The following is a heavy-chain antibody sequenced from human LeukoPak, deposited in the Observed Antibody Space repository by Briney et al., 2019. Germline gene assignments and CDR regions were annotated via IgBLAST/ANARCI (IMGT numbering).Heavy chain of an antibody. CDR3: AHSGDYDILTGYAPADY. D-gene: IGHD3-9*01. J-gene: IGHJ4*02. V-gene: IGHV2-5*02. CDR1: GFSLSTSGVG. CDR2: IYWDDDK. Sequence: SGPTLVKPTQTLTLTCTFSGFSLSTSGVGVGWIRQPPGKALEWLALIYWDDDKRYSPSLKSRLTITKDTSKNQVVLTMTNMDPVDTATYYCAHSGDYDILTGYAPADYWGQGTLVTVSS.